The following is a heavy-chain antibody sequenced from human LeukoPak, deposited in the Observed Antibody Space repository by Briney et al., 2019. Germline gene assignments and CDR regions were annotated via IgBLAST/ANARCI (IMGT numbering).Heavy chain of an antibody. Sequence: ASVKVSCKGSGYSFTSYWIGWVRQMPGKGLEWMGIIYPGDSDTRYSPSFQGQVTISADKSISTAYLQWSSLKASDTAMYYCARQPRYCSSTSCYNFDYWGQGTLVTVSS. CDR3: ARQPRYCSSTSCYNFDY. D-gene: IGHD2-2*02. V-gene: IGHV5-51*01. J-gene: IGHJ4*02. CDR2: IYPGDSDT. CDR1: GYSFTSYW.